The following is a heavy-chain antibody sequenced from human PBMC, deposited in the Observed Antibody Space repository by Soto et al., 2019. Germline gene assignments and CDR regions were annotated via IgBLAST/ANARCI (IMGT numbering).Heavy chain of an antibody. CDR2: VYHTGDT. CDR3: AREIVTAGGNNYFDP. V-gene: IGHV4-4*02. D-gene: IGHD2-21*02. CDR1: GGTVASSHW. J-gene: IGHJ5*02. Sequence: SETLSLTCGVSGGTVASSHWWSWVRQSPGGGLEWIGNVYHTGDTNFNPSLQSRVTISADKSNNQFSLRLNSLTAADTAVYFCAREIVTAGGNNYFDPWGPGTLVTVSS.